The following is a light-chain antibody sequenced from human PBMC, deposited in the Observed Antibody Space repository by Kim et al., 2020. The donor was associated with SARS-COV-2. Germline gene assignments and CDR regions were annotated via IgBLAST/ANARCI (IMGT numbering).Light chain of an antibody. V-gene: IGKV3-11*01. CDR3: QQRSNCPLT. J-gene: IGKJ4*01. Sequence: DIVLRQSPGTLSLSPGERATLSCRASQGVSTYLAWYQQKPGQTPRLLIYDASNRATGIPARFSGSGSGTDFTLTISSLEPEDFAIYYCQQRSNCPLTFGGGTKVDIK. CDR1: QGVSTY. CDR2: DAS.